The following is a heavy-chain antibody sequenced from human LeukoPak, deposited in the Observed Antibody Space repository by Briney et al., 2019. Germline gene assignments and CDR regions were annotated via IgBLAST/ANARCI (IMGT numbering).Heavy chain of an antibody. CDR2: IGGNSNYI. CDR1: GFTFISYT. CDR3: AKDIGFGSTHYGYGMDV. Sequence: TGGSLRLSCAASGFTFISYTMHWVRQALGKGLEWVSSIGGNSNYIYYAPSLRGRFTISRDNAKNSLYLQMNSLRAEDTALYYCAKDIGFGSTHYGYGMDVWGQGTTVTVSS. D-gene: IGHD2-2*01. J-gene: IGHJ6*02. V-gene: IGHV3-21*04.